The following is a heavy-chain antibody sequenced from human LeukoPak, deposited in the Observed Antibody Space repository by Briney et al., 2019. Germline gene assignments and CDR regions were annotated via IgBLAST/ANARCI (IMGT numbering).Heavy chain of an antibody. CDR2: MNPNSGNT. CDR1: XXTFTSYD. J-gene: IGHJ4*02. Sequence: XXASXXTFTSYDINXVRQATGQGLEWIGWMNPNSGNTGYAQKFQGRVTMTRNTSISTAYMELSSQRSEDTAVYYCARVLDRVRHDWGQGTLVTVSS. V-gene: IGHV1-8*01. CDR3: ARVLDRVRHD. D-gene: IGHD1-1*01.